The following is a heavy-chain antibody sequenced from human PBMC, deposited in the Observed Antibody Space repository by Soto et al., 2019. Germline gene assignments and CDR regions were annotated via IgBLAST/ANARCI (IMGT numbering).Heavy chain of an antibody. CDR1: GYTFTSYG. Sequence: QVQLVQSGAEVKKPGASVKVSCKASGYTFTSYGISWVRQDPGQGLGWVGWISAYNGKTNYAQKLPGRVTMTTDTSTITAYMELRSLRADDTAVYYCARDLAAGNCDYWGQGTLVTVSS. V-gene: IGHV1-18*01. J-gene: IGHJ4*02. CDR3: ARDLAAGNCDY. D-gene: IGHD6-13*01. CDR2: ISAYNGKT.